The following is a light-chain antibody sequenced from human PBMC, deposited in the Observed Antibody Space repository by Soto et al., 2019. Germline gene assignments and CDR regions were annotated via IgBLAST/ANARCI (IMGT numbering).Light chain of an antibody. CDR1: QGISSA. V-gene: IGKV1-13*02. J-gene: IGKJ4*01. CDR2: KAS. Sequence: AIQLTQSPSSLSASVGDSVTITCRTSQGISSALAWYQQKPGKAPKLLIYKASSLESGVPSRFSGSGSGTEFTLTISSLQPDDFATYYCQQYNSYSLTFGGGTKVDIK. CDR3: QQYNSYSLT.